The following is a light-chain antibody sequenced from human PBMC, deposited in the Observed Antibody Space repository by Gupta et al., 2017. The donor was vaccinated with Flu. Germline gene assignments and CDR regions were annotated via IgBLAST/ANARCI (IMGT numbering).Light chain of an antibody. CDR1: QSISSW. V-gene: IGKV1-5*03. CDR2: KAS. Sequence: STLSASVGDRVTITCRASQSISSWLDWYQQKPGKAPKLLIYKASSLESGVPSRFSGSGYGTEFTLTISSLQPDDFATYYCQQYNSYSSYTFGQGTKLEIK. J-gene: IGKJ2*01. CDR3: QQYNSYSSYT.